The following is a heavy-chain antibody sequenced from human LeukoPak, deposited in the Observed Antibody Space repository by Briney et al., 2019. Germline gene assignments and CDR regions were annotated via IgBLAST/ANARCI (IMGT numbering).Heavy chain of an antibody. CDR1: GGSISSYY. Sequence: SETLSLTCTVSGGSISSYYWSWIRQPPGKGLEWIGYIYYSGSANYHPSLKSRVTISVDTSKNRFSLRLSSVTAADTAVYYCARDISSSPPNYYYYYMDVWGKGTTVTVSS. CDR3: ARDISSSPPNYYYYYMDV. V-gene: IGHV4-59*01. J-gene: IGHJ6*03. D-gene: IGHD6-13*01. CDR2: IYYSGSA.